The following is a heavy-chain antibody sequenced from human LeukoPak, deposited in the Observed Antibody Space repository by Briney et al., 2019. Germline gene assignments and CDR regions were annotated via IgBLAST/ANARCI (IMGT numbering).Heavy chain of an antibody. V-gene: IGHV4-61*01. D-gene: IGHD1-1*01. J-gene: IGHJ5*02. CDR1: GYSISSSYY. Sequence: PSETLSLTCTVSGYSISSSYYWSWIRQPPGKGLEWIGYIYYSGSTNYNPSLKSRVTISVDTSKNQFSLKLSSVTAADTAVYYCARSTGTNWFDPWGQGTLVTVSS. CDR2: IYYSGST. CDR3: ARSTGTNWFDP.